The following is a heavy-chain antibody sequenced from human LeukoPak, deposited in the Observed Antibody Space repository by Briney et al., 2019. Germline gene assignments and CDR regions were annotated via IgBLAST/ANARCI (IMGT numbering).Heavy chain of an antibody. V-gene: IGHV1-69*04. Sequence: GASVKVSCKTSRATFGNYGITWVRQVPGQGLEWMGRIIPIHGVAHTAQRFQGRVNITADESTNTIYMEVSSLRSEDTAMYYCSRDSAGYPVYWGQGTLVTVTS. D-gene: IGHD2-15*01. J-gene: IGHJ1*01. CDR2: IIPIHGVA. CDR1: RATFGNYG. CDR3: SRDSAGYPVY.